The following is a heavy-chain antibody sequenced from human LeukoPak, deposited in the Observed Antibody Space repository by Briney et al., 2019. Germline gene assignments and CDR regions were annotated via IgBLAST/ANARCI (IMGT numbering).Heavy chain of an antibody. V-gene: IGHV1-18*01. CDR1: GYTFTSYG. CDR3: ARDYPKDYYDSSGYFDY. Sequence: ASVKVSCKASGYTFTSYGISWVRQAPGQGLEWMGWISVYNDNTNYVQKLQGRLTMTTDTSTSTAYMELRSLRSDDTAVYYCARDYPKDYYDSSGYFDYWGQGTLATVSS. D-gene: IGHD3-22*01. J-gene: IGHJ4*02. CDR2: ISVYNDNT.